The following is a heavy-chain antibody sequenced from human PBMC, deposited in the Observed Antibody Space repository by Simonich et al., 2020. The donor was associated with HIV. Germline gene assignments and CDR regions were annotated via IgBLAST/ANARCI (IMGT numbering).Heavy chain of an antibody. CDR2: INPNRGDT. CDR1: GYNLTGYY. D-gene: IGHD6-19*01. CDR3: ARAGVRQWLVQYLQH. Sequence: QVQLVQSGAEVKKPGASVKVSCKASGYNLTGYYLHWVRQAPGQGLEWMGWINPNRGDTKSAQHFQGRGTMTRDTSISTAYMERSRLTSDDTAIFYCARAGVRQWLVQYLQHWGQGTLVSVSS. V-gene: IGHV1-2*02. J-gene: IGHJ1*01.